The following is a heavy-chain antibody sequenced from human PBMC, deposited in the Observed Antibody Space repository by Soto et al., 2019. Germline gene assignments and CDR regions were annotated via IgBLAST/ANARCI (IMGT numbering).Heavy chain of an antibody. CDR3: ERIASEHQRYDNYDMDV. J-gene: IGHJ6*02. CDR1: GYSFTGYY. Sequence: ASVKVSCKASGYSFTGYYMHWVRQAPGQGLGWMGLINLNSGVANYAEKFQGRVTMTRDPSVSTAYMELGRLKSDDTAVYFCERIASEHQRYDNYDMDVWGHGNTVTVPS. D-gene: IGHD1-26*01. V-gene: IGHV1-2*02. CDR2: INLNSGVA.